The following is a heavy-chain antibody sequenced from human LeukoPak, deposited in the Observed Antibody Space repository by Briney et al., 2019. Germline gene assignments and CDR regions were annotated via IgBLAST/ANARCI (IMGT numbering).Heavy chain of an antibody. V-gene: IGHV3-30-3*01. D-gene: IGHD3-9*01. Sequence: GGSLRLSCAASGFTFSSYAMHWVRQAPGKGLEWVAVISYDGSNKYYADSVKGRFTISRDNSKNTLYLQMNSLRAEDTAVYYCARDPHHLRYFVLPADAFDIWGQGTMVTVSS. CDR3: ARDPHHLRYFVLPADAFDI. CDR1: GFTFSSYA. J-gene: IGHJ3*02. CDR2: ISYDGSNK.